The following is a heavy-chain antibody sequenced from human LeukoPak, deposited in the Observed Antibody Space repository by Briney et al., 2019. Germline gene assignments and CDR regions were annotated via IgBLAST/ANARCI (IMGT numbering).Heavy chain of an antibody. CDR1: GYTFTGYY. J-gene: IGHJ5*02. CDR3: ARVGFGELFYPFDP. V-gene: IGHV1-8*03. D-gene: IGHD3-10*01. CDR2: MNPNSGNT. Sequence: ASVKVSCKASGYTFTGYYMHWVRQAPGQGLEWMGWMNPNSGNTGYAQKFQGRVTITADKSTSTAYMELSSLRSEDTAVYYCARVGFGELFYPFDPWGQGTLVTVSS.